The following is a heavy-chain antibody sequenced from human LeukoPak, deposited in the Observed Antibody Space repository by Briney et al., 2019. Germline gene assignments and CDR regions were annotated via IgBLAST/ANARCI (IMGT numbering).Heavy chain of an antibody. CDR1: GFTVSSNY. Sequence: GGSLRLSCAASGFTVSSNYMSWVRQAPGKGLEWVSAIYSGGSTYYADSVKGRFTISRDNSKNTLYLQMNSLRAEDTAVYYCARVGSSSSWYIGFDYWGQGTLVTVSS. J-gene: IGHJ4*02. CDR2: IYSGGST. CDR3: ARVGSSSSWYIGFDY. D-gene: IGHD6-13*01. V-gene: IGHV3-66*01.